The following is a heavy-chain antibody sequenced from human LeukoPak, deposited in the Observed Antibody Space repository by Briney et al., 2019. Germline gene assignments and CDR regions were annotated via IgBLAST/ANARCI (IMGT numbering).Heavy chain of an antibody. D-gene: IGHD3-22*01. J-gene: IGHJ4*02. V-gene: IGHV1-69*05. CDR1: GGTFSSYA. CDR2: IIPIFGTA. CDR3: AGELTTYYYDSSGSSLDY. Sequence: GASVKVSCKASGGTFSSYAISWVRHAPGQGLEWMGMIIPIFGTANYAQKFQGRVTITTDESTSTAYMELSSLRSEDTAVYYCAGELTTYYYDSSGSSLDYWGQGTLVTVSS.